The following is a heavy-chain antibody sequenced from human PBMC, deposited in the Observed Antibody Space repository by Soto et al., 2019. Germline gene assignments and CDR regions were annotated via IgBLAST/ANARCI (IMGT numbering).Heavy chain of an antibody. V-gene: IGHV6-1*01. CDR3: ARGSWDDVSGHYYMDV. Sequence: QVQLQQSGPGLVKPSQTLSLTCDISGDSVSSNIAGWDCIRQTPSRGLEWLGRTYYRSKWYKNYAASVQSRLSVNPDTAKNQFSLQLNSVTPEDTAVYYCARGSWDDVSGHYYMDVWGKGTTVTVSS. CDR2: TYYRSKWYK. D-gene: IGHD1-1*01. CDR1: GDSVSSNIAG. J-gene: IGHJ6*03.